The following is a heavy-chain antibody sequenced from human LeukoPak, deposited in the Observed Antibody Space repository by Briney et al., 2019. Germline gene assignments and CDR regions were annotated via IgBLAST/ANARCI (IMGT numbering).Heavy chain of an antibody. J-gene: IGHJ4*02. D-gene: IGHD1-14*01. CDR3: ARGHPGKFDY. CDR1: GFTFSSYH. Sequence: GGSLRLSCAASGFTFSSYHMHWVRQVPGKGLEWVAVIWYDGTNKYYADSVKGRFTISRDTSKNTLFLQMDSLRAEDTAVYYCARGHPGKFDYWGQGTLVTVSS. V-gene: IGHV3-33*01. CDR2: IWYDGTNK.